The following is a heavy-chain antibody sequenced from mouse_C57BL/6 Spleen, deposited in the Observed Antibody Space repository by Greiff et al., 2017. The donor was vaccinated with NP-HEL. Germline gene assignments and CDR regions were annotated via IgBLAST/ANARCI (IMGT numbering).Heavy chain of an antibody. CDR1: GYTFTSYW. J-gene: IGHJ3*01. CDR3: ARAGYSFAY. Sequence: QVQLQQPGAELVMPGASVKLSCKASGYTFTSYWMHWVKQRPGQGLEWIGEIDPSDSYTNYNQKSKGKSTLTVDTSSSTAYMQLSSLTSEDSAVYYCARAGYSFAYWGQGTLVTVSA. D-gene: IGHD2-3*01. V-gene: IGHV1-69*01. CDR2: IDPSDSYT.